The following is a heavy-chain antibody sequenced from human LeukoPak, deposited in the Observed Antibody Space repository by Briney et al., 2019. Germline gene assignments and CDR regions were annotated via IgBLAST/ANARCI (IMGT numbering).Heavy chain of an antibody. V-gene: IGHV3-7*03. CDR3: VRAMDV. Sequence: GSLRLSCAASGFTFSSYGMHWVRQAPGKGLEWVANIKQDASEIYYVDSVKGRFTISRDNAKNSLYLQMNSLRAEDSAVYYCVRAMDVWGQGTTVTVSS. CDR2: IKQDASEI. J-gene: IGHJ6*02. CDR1: GFTFSSYG.